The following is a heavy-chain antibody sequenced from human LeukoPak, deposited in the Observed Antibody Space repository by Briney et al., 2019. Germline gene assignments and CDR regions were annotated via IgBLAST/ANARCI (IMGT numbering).Heavy chain of an antibody. CDR1: GGSISSGGYY. Sequence: SQTLSLTCTVSGGSISSGGYYWSWIRQHPGKGLEWIGYIYYSGSTYYNPSLKSRVTISVDTSKNQFSLKLSSVTAADTAVYYCARVLLVATITLGDYYYGMDVWGQGTTVTVSS. D-gene: IGHD5-12*01. V-gene: IGHV4-31*03. CDR2: IYYSGST. CDR3: ARVLLVATITLGDYYYGMDV. J-gene: IGHJ6*02.